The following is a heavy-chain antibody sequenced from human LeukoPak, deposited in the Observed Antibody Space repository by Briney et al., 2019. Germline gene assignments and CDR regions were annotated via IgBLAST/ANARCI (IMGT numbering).Heavy chain of an antibody. CDR2: INQDGSEK. CDR3: ARQTERDAYNRY. V-gene: IGHV3-7*05. Sequence: GGSLRLSCAVSGFTLSSYWMTWVRQAPGKGLEGVANINQDGSEKHYVDSVKGRFTISRDNAKNSLYLQMSSLRADDTAVYYCARQTERDAYNRYWGQGTLVTVSS. D-gene: IGHD5-24*01. CDR1: GFTLSSYW. J-gene: IGHJ4*02.